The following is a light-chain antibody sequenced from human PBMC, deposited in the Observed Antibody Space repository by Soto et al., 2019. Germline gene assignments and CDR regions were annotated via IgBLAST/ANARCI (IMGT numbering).Light chain of an antibody. CDR2: AVS. V-gene: IGKV3-15*01. Sequence: EIMMTQSAGTLSASPGERATLSCRASQSVSSNVAWYQQKPGQAPRLLIYAVSTRATGIPARFSGSWSGTEFTLTISSLQSEDFAVYYCQQYNKWPLTFGQGTKVEIK. J-gene: IGKJ1*01. CDR1: QSVSSN. CDR3: QQYNKWPLT.